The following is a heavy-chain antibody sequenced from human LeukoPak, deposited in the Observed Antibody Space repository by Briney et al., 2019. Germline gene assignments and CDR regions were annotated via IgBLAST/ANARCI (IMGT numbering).Heavy chain of an antibody. J-gene: IGHJ6*02. CDR3: ARGYSGSYFGYYYYGMDV. CDR1: GYTFTSYD. D-gene: IGHD1-26*01. V-gene: IGHV1-8*01. CDR2: MNPNSGNT. Sequence: GASVKVSCKASGYTFTSYDINWVRQAPGQGREWMGWMNPNSGNTGYAQKFQGRVTMTRNTSISTAYMELSILRSEETAVYYCARGYSGSYFGYYYYGMDVWGQGTTVTVSS.